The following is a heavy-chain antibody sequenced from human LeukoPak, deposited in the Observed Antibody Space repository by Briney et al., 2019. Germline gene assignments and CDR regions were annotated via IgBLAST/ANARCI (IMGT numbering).Heavy chain of an antibody. CDR3: ARDLGMDV. CDR1: GGSITSYY. Sequence: SETLSLTCSVSGGSITSYYWSWIRQPPGKGLEWIGYIYYSGSTNYNPSLKSRVTIAVDTSKNQFSLKLSSVTAADTAVYYCARDLGMDVWGQGTTVTVSS. J-gene: IGHJ6*02. D-gene: IGHD3-16*01. V-gene: IGHV4-59*01. CDR2: IYYSGST.